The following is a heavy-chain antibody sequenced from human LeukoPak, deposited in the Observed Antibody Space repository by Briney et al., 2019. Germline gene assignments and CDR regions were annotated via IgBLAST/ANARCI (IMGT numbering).Heavy chain of an antibody. CDR2: IKSKTDGGTT. D-gene: IGHD3-22*01. CDR3: TGHDYYDSSGYWPFDY. Sequence: PGRSLRLSCAASGFTFSNAWMSWVRQAPGKGLGWVGRIKSKTDGGTTDYAAPVKGRFTISRDDSKNTLYLQMNSLKTEDTAVYYCTGHDYYDSSGYWPFDYWGQGTLVTVSS. V-gene: IGHV3-15*01. J-gene: IGHJ4*02. CDR1: GFTFSNAW.